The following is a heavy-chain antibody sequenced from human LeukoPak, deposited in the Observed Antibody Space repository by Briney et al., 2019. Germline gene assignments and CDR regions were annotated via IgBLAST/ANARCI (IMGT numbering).Heavy chain of an antibody. V-gene: IGHV3-23*01. CDR1: GFIFSSYA. CDR3: VKDGGTSQLPKMYYFDY. J-gene: IGHJ4*02. Sequence: GGSLRLSCAASGFIFSSYAMSWVRQAPGKGLEWVSGISGSAGSTYYADSVKGRFTISRDNSKNTLHLQMNSLRVADTAVYYCVKDGGTSQLPKMYYFDYWGQGALVTVSS. CDR2: ISGSAGST. D-gene: IGHD1-1*01.